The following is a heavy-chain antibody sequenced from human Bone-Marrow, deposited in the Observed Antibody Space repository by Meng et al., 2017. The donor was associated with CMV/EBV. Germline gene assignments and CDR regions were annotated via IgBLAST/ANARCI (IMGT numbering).Heavy chain of an antibody. Sequence: GESLKISCAASGFTFSNAWMSWVRQAPGKGLEWVSSISSSSSYIYYADSVKGRFTISRDNAKNSLYLQMNSLRAEDTAVYYCARRRGSYSSDYWGQGTLVTFAS. CDR3: ARRRGSYSSDY. J-gene: IGHJ4*02. CDR2: ISSSSSYI. CDR1: GFTFSNAW. D-gene: IGHD1-26*01. V-gene: IGHV3-21*01.